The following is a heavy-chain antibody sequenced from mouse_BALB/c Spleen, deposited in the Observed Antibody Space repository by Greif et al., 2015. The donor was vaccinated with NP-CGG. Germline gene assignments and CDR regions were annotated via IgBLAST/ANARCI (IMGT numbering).Heavy chain of an antibody. D-gene: IGHD1-1*01. Sequence: VQGVESGAELVRPGTSVKVSCKASGYAFTNYLIEWVKQRPGQGLEWIGVINPGSGGTNYNKKFKGKATLTADKSSSTAYMQLSSLTSDDSAVYFCARSITTVVPMDYWGQGTSVTVSS. CDR3: ARSITTVVPMDY. J-gene: IGHJ4*01. V-gene: IGHV1-54*01. CDR1: GYAFTNYL. CDR2: INPGSGGT.